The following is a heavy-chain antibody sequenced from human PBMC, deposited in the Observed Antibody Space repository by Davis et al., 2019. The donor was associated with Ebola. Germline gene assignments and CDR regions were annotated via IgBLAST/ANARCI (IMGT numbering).Heavy chain of an antibody. CDR1: GSTFSSYA. D-gene: IGHD3-3*01. V-gene: IGHV3-23*01. CDR3: AKSGLSFGVVKYHYGMDV. J-gene: IGHJ6*04. Sequence: GSLTLSCAVSGSTFSSYAITRVRQAPGQGLEWVSAISGSGCSTYYADSVKGRFTISRDNSKKTLYLQMNSLRAEDTAVYYCAKSGLSFGVVKYHYGMDVWGKGTTVTVSS. CDR2: ISGSGCST.